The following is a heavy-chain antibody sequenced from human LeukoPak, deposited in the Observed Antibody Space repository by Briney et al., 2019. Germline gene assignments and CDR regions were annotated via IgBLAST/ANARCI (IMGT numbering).Heavy chain of an antibody. D-gene: IGHD3-16*01. J-gene: IGHJ3*02. V-gene: IGHV3-30*02. CDR3: ALLPGGSLAFDI. CDR2: IRYDGGNK. CDR1: GFTFSSYG. Sequence: GGSLRLSCAASGFTFSSYGMHWVRQAPGKGLEWVAFIRYDGGNKYYADSVKGRFTISRDNSKNTLYPQMNSLRAEDTAVYYCALLPGGSLAFDIWGQGTMVTVSS.